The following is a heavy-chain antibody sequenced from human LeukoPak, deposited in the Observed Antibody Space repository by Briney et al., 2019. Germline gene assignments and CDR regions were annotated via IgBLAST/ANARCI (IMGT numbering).Heavy chain of an antibody. V-gene: IGHV4-31*03. J-gene: IGHJ3*02. D-gene: IGHD2-2*01. CDR1: GGSISSGGYY. CDR3: ARMGSTPADI. Sequence: SETLSLTCTVSGGSISSGGYYWSWIRQHPGKGLEWIGYIYYSGSTYYNPSLKSRVTISVDTSKNQFSLKLSSVTAADTAVYYCARMGSTPADIWGQGTMVTVSS. CDR2: IYYSGST.